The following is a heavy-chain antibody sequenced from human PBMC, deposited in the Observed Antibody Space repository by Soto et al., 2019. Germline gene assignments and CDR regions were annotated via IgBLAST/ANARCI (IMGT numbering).Heavy chain of an antibody. D-gene: IGHD1-26*01. Sequence: EVQLLESGGGLVQPGGSLRLSSAASGFTFSGYAMRWVRQAPVKGLEWVSAISGSGGSTYYADSVKGRFTISRDNSKNTLYLQMNSLRAEDTAVYYCARRGSGSYYDYWGQGTLVTVSS. V-gene: IGHV3-23*01. J-gene: IGHJ4*02. CDR1: GFTFSGYA. CDR3: ARRGSGSYYDY. CDR2: ISGSGGST.